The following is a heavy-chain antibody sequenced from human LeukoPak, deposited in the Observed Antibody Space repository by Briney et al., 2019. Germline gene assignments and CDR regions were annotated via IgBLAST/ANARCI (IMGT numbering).Heavy chain of an antibody. CDR2: MNPNSGNT. J-gene: IGHJ4*02. CDR1: GYTFTSYD. V-gene: IGHV1-8*01. D-gene: IGHD3-22*01. Sequence: ASVKVSCKASGYTFTSYDINWVRQATGQGLEWMGWMNPNSGNTGYAQKFQGRVTMTRNTSISTAYTELSSLRSEDTAVYYCARSPNLRDYYDSSGYYYGLGYWGQGTLVTVSS. CDR3: ARSPNLRDYYDSSGYYYGLGY.